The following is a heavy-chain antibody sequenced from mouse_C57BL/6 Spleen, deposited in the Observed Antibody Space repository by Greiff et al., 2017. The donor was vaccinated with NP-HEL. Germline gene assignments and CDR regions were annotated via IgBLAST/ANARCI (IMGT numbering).Heavy chain of an antibody. CDR1: GFTFSDYY. CDR3: ARDENYYGSTWYFDV. D-gene: IGHD1-1*01. J-gene: IGHJ1*03. Sequence: EVKLVESEGGLVQPGSSMKLSCTASGFTFSDYYMAWVRQVPEKGLEWVANINYDGSSTYYLDSLKSRFIISRDNAKNILYLQMSSLKSEDTATYYCARDENYYGSTWYFDVWGTGTTVTVSS. V-gene: IGHV5-16*01. CDR2: INYDGSST.